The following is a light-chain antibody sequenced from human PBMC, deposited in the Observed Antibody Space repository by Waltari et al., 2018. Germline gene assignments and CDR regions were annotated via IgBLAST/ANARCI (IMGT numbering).Light chain of an antibody. V-gene: IGKV4-1*01. CDR2: WAS. CDR1: QSVLFSYENKNY. J-gene: IGKJ2*01. Sequence: DFVMTQFPDSLAVSLGERATINCRSSQSVLFSYENKNYLAWYQQKPGQPPKLLIYWASTRQYGVPDRVSGSGSGTDFTLTISSLQAEDVAVYYCQQYYGNPPTFGQGTKLEIK. CDR3: QQYYGNPPT.